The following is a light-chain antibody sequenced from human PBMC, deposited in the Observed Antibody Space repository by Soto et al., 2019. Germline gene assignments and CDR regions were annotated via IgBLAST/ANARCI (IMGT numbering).Light chain of an antibody. CDR2: GAS. J-gene: IGKJ2*01. CDR3: QQTYTTPRT. Sequence: ETVMTQFPASLSVSPGEGATLSCRASQGLGSDLAWYQQSPGQAPRLLIYGASTRATGAPARFSGSGSGTEFTLTISSLQSEDFATYYCQQTYTTPRTFGQGTKLEIK. V-gene: IGKV3-15*01. CDR1: QGLGSD.